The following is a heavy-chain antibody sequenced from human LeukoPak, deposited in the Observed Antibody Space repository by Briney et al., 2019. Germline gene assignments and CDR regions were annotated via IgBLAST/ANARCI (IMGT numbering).Heavy chain of an antibody. D-gene: IGHD1-26*01. Sequence: ASVKVSCKASGYTFTSYAMHWVRQAPGQRLEWIGWINAGNGNTKYSQKFQGRVTITRDTSASTAYMELSSLRSEDTAVYYCARVGSGSYQGAFDIWGQGTMVTVSS. V-gene: IGHV1-3*01. CDR1: GYTFTSYA. J-gene: IGHJ3*02. CDR2: INAGNGNT. CDR3: ARVGSGSYQGAFDI.